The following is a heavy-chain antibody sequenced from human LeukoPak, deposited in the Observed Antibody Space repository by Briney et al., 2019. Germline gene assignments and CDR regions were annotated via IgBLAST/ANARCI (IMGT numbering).Heavy chain of an antibody. CDR2: ISGSGGAT. Sequence: GGSLRLSCTVSGFTFSSYAMSWVRQAPGKGLEWVSAISGSGGATYYADSVKGRFTISSDNSKHTLYLQMNSLRAEDTAVYYCARPGGDRRGAFDIWGQGTMVTVSS. V-gene: IGHV3-23*01. J-gene: IGHJ3*02. CDR3: ARPGGDRRGAFDI. D-gene: IGHD1-14*01. CDR1: GFTFSSYA.